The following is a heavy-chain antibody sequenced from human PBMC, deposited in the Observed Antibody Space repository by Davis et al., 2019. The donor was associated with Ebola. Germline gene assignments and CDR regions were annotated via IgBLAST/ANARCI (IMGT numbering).Heavy chain of an antibody. CDR2: ITSNGGNT. V-gene: IGHV3-64D*06. CDR1: GFTFSSYA. D-gene: IGHD2/OR15-2a*01. Sequence: GESLKISCLASGFTFSSYAMHWVRQAPGKGLQYLAGITSNGGNTYHADSVKGRFTISRDNSKNTLYLQMSSLRVEDSAIYYCVKDSSNIWFDIWGQGTLVTVSS. CDR3: VKDSSNIWFDI. J-gene: IGHJ3*02.